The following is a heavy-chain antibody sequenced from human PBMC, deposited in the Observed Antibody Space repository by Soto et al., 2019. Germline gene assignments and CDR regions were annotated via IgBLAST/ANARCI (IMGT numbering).Heavy chain of an antibody. Sequence: GESLKISCKGSGYRFTSYWIGWVRQMPGKGLEWMAIIYPGDSDTRYSPSFQGQVTISADKSISTAYLQWSSLKASDTAMYYCARLLYGDGYPDSVLDYWGQGTLVTVSS. J-gene: IGHJ4*02. CDR1: GYRFTSYW. D-gene: IGHD5-12*01. CDR3: ARLLYGDGYPDSVLDY. CDR2: IYPGDSDT. V-gene: IGHV5-51*01.